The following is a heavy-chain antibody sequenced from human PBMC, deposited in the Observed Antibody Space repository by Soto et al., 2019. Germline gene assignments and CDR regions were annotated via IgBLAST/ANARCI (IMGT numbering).Heavy chain of an antibody. CDR3: ARGGARAFDY. CDR1: GGSISSYY. J-gene: IGHJ4*02. Sequence: SETLSLTCTVSGGSISSYYWSWIRQPPGKGLEWIGYIYYSGSTNYNPSLKSRVTISVDTSKNQFSLKLSSVTAADTAVYYCARGGARAFDYWGQGTLVTVSS. CDR2: IYYSGST. V-gene: IGHV4-59*01.